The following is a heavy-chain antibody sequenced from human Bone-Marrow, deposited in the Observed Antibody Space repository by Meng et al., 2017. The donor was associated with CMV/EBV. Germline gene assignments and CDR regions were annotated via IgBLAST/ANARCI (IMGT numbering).Heavy chain of an antibody. J-gene: IGHJ4*02. D-gene: IGHD6-25*01. V-gene: IGHV1-2*02. CDR1: GYTFTDFH. CDR3: ARDQSGTYEY. Sequence: ASVKVSCKTSGYTFTDFHIRIHWVRQAPGQGLEWMGFVSPNNGFTFLAQKFQGRVTMTRDTSINTAYMELYSLRSEDTAVYFCARDQSGTYEYGGQGKLVTVSS. CDR2: VSPNNGFT.